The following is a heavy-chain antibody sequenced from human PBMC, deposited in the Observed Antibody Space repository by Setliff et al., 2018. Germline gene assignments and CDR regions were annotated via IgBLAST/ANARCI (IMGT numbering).Heavy chain of an antibody. Sequence: PSETLSLTCTVSGDSISSGDDFWSWIRQPPGKGLEWIGSIYYTTNGHYNPSLKSRVALSVDTSKNHFSLELTSVTAADTAVYYCARAPVGDRNGLFYSWGQGTLVTVAS. V-gene: IGHV4-30-4*08. CDR2: IYYTTNG. CDR3: ARAPVGDRNGLFYS. J-gene: IGHJ4*02. CDR1: GDSISSGDDF. D-gene: IGHD6-19*01.